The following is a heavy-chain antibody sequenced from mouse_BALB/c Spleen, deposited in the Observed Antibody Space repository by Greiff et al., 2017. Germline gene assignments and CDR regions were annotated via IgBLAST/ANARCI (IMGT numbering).Heavy chain of an antibody. V-gene: IGHV2-9*02. CDR1: GFSLTSYG. CDR3: AREDYYGYWYFDV. CDR2: IWAGGST. Sequence: QVQLQESGPGLVAPSQSLSITCTVSGFSLTSYGVHWVRQPPGKGLEWLGVIWAGGSTNYNSALMSRLSISKDNSKSQVFLKMNSLQTDDTAMYYCAREDYYGYWYFDVWGAGTTVTVSS. J-gene: IGHJ1*01. D-gene: IGHD1-1*01.